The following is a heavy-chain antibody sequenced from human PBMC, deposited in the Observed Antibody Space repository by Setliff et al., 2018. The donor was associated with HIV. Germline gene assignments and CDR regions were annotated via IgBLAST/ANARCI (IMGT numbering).Heavy chain of an antibody. CDR3: VRGVQSPPHYSYYYMDV. D-gene: IGHD3-3*01. CDR1: RRTFNSHT. CDR2: IIPILGIA. V-gene: IGHV1-69*02. J-gene: IGHJ6*03. Sequence: ASVKVSCKASRRTFNSHTINWVRQAPGQGLDWMGRIIPILGIANYAQRFQGKVTITADKSTSTAYMELTSLRFDDTAMYYCVRGVQSPPHYSYYYMDVWGEGTMVTVSS.